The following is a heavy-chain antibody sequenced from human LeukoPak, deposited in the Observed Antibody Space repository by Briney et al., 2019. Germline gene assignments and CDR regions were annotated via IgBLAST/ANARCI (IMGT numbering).Heavy chain of an antibody. CDR2: IYYSGST. Sequence: SETLSLTCTVSGGSISSGGYYWSWIRQHPGKGLEWIGYIYYSGSTYYNPSLKSRATISVDTSKNQFSLKLSSVTAADTAVYYCARVPAGAGGAMVNFDYWGQGTLVTVSS. V-gene: IGHV4-31*03. CDR3: ARVPAGAGGAMVNFDY. J-gene: IGHJ4*02. CDR1: GGSISSGGYY. D-gene: IGHD5-18*01.